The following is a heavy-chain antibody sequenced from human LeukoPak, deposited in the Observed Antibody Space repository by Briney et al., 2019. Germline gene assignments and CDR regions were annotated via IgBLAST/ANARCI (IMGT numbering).Heavy chain of an antibody. V-gene: IGHV3-7*03. J-gene: IGHJ6*02. CDR2: INHNGNVN. CDR3: ARGGGLDV. Sequence: QTGGSLRLSCVASGFTFSSYAMSWARQAPGKGLEWVASINHNGNVNYYVDSVKGRFTISRDNAKNSLYLQMSNLRAEDTAVYFCARGGGLDVWGQGATVTVSS. CDR1: GFTFSSYA. D-gene: IGHD3-16*01.